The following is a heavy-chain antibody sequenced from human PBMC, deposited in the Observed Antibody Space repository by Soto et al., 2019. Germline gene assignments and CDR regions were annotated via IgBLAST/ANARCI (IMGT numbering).Heavy chain of an antibody. CDR1: GFTIVSNY. J-gene: IGHJ4*02. Sequence: EVQVVESGGGLVQPGGSLRLSCAASGFTIVSNYMSWVRQAPGKGLEWVSVVYSGGSTYYADSVKGRFTIFRDTSKNTLYFQMDSLRAEDTAVYFCARAYCSGGNCYPYYFDYWGPGTLVTVSS. D-gene: IGHD2-15*01. CDR2: VYSGGST. V-gene: IGHV3-66*01. CDR3: ARAYCSGGNCYPYYFDY.